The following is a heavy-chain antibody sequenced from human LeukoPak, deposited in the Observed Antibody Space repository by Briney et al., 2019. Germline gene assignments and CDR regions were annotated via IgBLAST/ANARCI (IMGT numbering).Heavy chain of an antibody. D-gene: IGHD2-15*01. CDR3: ARGPYCSGGTCYSQYFDY. V-gene: IGHV1-18*01. CDR2: ISAYNGNT. Sequence: ASVKVSCKASGYTITSYGISWVRQAPGQGLEWMGWISAYNGNTNYARKLQGRVTMTTDTSTSTAYMELRSLRSDDTAVYYCARGPYCSGGTCYSQYFDYWGQGTPVTVSS. CDR1: GYTITSYG. J-gene: IGHJ4*02.